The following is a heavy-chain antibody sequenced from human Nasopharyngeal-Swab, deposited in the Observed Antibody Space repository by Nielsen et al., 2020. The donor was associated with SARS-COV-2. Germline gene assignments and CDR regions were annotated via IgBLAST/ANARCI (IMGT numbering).Heavy chain of an antibody. Sequence: SETLSLTCTVSGGSISSYYWSWIRQPPGKGLEWIGYIYYSGSTNYNTSLKSRVTISVDTSKNQFSLKLSSVTAADTAVYYCARDLGGSGYDLGGYYYYYGMDVWGQGTTVTVSS. V-gene: IGHV4-59*01. D-gene: IGHD5-12*01. CDR2: IYYSGST. J-gene: IGHJ6*02. CDR1: GGSISSYY. CDR3: ARDLGGSGYDLGGYYYYYGMDV.